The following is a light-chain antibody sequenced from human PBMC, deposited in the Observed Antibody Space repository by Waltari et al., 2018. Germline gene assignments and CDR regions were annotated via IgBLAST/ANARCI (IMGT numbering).Light chain of an antibody. Sequence: QTVVTQEPSISVSPGGTVTLTCALNSGSVSTSHWPPWCQQTPGRAPRTCIYNTNRRSSGVPDRCSGAILGNKAALTITGAQADDESHYYCVLHVADAIMLFGGGTKLTVL. J-gene: IGLJ3*02. CDR3: VLHVADAIML. V-gene: IGLV8-61*01. CDR2: NTN. CDR1: SGSVSTSHW.